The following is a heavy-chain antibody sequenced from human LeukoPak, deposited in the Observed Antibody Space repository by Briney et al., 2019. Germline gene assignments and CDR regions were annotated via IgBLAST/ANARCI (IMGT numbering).Heavy chain of an antibody. CDR2: ISSSSIYT. V-gene: IGHV3-11*03. CDR3: ARSTNYYGSGTYYFHFDY. Sequence: NAGGSLRLSCAASGFTFSDYYMSWIRQAPGKGLEWVSDISSSSIYTNYADSVKGRFTVSRDDAKNSLYLQMNSLRAEDTAVYYCARSTNYYGSGTYYFHFDYWGQGTLVTVSS. J-gene: IGHJ4*02. CDR1: GFTFSDYY. D-gene: IGHD3-10*01.